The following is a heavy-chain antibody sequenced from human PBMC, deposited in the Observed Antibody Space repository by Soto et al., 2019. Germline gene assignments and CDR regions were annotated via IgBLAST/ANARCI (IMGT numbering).Heavy chain of an antibody. J-gene: IGHJ4*02. CDR3: ARWPQLEPRFDY. CDR1: GGSISSGGYY. V-gene: IGHV4-31*03. CDR2: FYYSGST. Sequence: QVQLQESGPGLVKPSQTLSLTCNVSGGSISSGGYYWSWIRQHPGKGLEWFGYFYYSGSTYYNPSLKSRVTISVDTSKNQFSLKLSSVTAADTAVYYCARWPQLEPRFDYWGQGTLVTVSS. D-gene: IGHD1-1*01.